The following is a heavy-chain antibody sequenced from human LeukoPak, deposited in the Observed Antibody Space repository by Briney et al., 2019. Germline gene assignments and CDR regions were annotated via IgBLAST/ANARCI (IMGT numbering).Heavy chain of an antibody. D-gene: IGHD5-24*01. CDR1: GYSFTKYW. V-gene: IGHV5-51*01. CDR2: IYPGDSDI. CDR3: ARGLEVATVTGFDY. Sequence: GESLKISCKGSGYSFTKYWIGWVRQMPGKGLEWMGIIYPGDSDIKYSPSFQGQVTISADKSITTAYLQWRSLKASDTAMYYCARGLEVATVTGFDYWGQGTLVTVSS. J-gene: IGHJ4*02.